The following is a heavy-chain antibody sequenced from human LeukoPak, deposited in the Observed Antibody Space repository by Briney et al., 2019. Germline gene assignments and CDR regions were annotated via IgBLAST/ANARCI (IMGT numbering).Heavy chain of an antibody. V-gene: IGHV6-1*01. Sequence: TXSLTCAISGDSVSSNSAAWNWIRQSPSRGLEWLGRTYYRSKWYNDYAVSVKSRITINPDTSKNQFSLQLNSVTPEDTAVYYCARSLGPKRGYSGYDPSYYYYYMDVWGKGTTVTVSS. J-gene: IGHJ6*03. CDR3: ARSLGPKRGYSGYDPSYYYYYMDV. CDR1: GDSVSSNSAA. D-gene: IGHD5-12*01. CDR2: TYYRSKWYN.